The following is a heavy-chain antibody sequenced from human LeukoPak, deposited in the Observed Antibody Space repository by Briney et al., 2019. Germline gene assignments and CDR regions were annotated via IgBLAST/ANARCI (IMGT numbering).Heavy chain of an antibody. CDR2: IYYSGST. CDR1: GGSISSYY. Sequence: PSETLSLTCTVSGGSISSYYWSWLRQPPGKGLEWIGYIYYSGSTNYNPSLKSRVTISVDTSKNQFSLKLSSVTAADTAVYYCARGGYRDAFDIWGQGTMVTVSS. D-gene: IGHD3-16*02. CDR3: ARGGYRDAFDI. J-gene: IGHJ3*02. V-gene: IGHV4-59*01.